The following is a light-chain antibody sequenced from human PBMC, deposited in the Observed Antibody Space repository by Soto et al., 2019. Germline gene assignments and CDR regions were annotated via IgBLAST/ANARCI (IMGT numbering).Light chain of an antibody. J-gene: IGKJ4*01. CDR3: LQDYTYPRT. Sequence: DIQMTQSPSSLSASVGDRVTITCRASQCISSYLNWYQQIPGKAPKLLIYAASSLQSGVPSRFSGSGSGTDFTLTITSLQPEDFAIYYCLQDYTYPRTFGGGTKVDIK. V-gene: IGKV1-39*01. CDR2: AAS. CDR1: QCISSY.